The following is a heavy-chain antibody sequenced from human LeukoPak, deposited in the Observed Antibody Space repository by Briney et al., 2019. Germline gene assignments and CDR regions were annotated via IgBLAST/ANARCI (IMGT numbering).Heavy chain of an antibody. D-gene: IGHD6-6*01. CDR1: GFTFSSYG. J-gene: IGHJ4*02. V-gene: IGHV3-30*03. Sequence: GRSLRLSCAASGFTFSSYGMHWVRQAPGKGLEWVAVISYDGSKKFYADSVKGRFTISRDNSKNTLYLQMSSLRAEDAAVYYCARGLYITSSWYFDSWGQGTLVTVSS. CDR2: ISYDGSKK. CDR3: ARGLYITSSWYFDS.